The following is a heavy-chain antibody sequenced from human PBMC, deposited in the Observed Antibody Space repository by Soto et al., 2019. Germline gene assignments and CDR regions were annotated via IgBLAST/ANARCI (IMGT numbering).Heavy chain of an antibody. CDR3: ARDQGYHYDS. CDR2: IHYGGNT. V-gene: IGHV4-30-4*08. CDR1: GGSISSGNDY. J-gene: IGHJ5*01. Sequence: QVQLQESGPGLVKPSQTVSLTCTVSGGSISSGNDYCSWIRQPPGKGLEWIGYIHYGGNTNYNPSLKSRLTMSLDTSKNQFSLKLSSVTAADTAVYYCARDQGYHYDSWGQGILVTVSS. D-gene: IGHD2-15*01.